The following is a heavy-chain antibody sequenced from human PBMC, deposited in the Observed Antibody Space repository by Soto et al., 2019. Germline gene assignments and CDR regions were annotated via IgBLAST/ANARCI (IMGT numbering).Heavy chain of an antibody. CDR3: TTVPPPSSGWYPRSHFDY. CDR2: IKSKTDGGTT. Sequence: GGSLRLSCAASGFTFSNAWMNWVRQAPGKGLEWVGRIKSKTDGGTTDYAAPVKGRFTISRDDSKNTLYLQMNSLKTEDTAVYYCTTVPPPSSGWYPRSHFDYWGQGTLVTVSS. D-gene: IGHD6-19*01. J-gene: IGHJ4*02. CDR1: GFTFSNAW. V-gene: IGHV3-15*07.